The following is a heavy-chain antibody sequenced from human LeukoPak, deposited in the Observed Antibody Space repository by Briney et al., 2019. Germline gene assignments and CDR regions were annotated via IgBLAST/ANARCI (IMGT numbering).Heavy chain of an antibody. V-gene: IGHV5-51*01. D-gene: IGHD1-14*01. J-gene: IGHJ4*02. CDR2: IYPGDSDT. CDR3: ARQRTSSYDDY. CDR1: GYIFTSYW. Sequence: GESLKISCKGSGYIFTSYWIGWVRQMPGKGPEWMGIIYPGDSDTRYSPSFQGQVTISADKSISTAYLQWSSLKASDTAMYYCARQRTSSYDDYWGQGTLVTVSS.